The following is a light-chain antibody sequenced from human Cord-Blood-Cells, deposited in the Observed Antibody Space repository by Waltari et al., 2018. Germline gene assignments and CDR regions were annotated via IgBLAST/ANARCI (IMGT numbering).Light chain of an antibody. J-gene: IGKJ2*01. CDR2: WAS. V-gene: IGKV4-1*01. CDR1: QSVLYSSNNKNY. CDR3: QQYYSTPYT. Sequence: DIVMTQSPDSMAASLGDRATINCKSRQSVLYSSNNKNYLLWYQQKPRQTPKLLIYWASTRESGVPDRFSGSGSGTDFTLTISSLQAEDVAVYYCQQYYSTPYTFGQGTKLEIK.